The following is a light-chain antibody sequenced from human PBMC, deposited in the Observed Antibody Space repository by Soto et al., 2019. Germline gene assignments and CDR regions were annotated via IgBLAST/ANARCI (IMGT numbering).Light chain of an antibody. Sequence: DIQMTQSPSSLSASVGDRVTITCRASQTISSYLNWYQQKPGKAPKLLIYAASSLQRAVPSRFSGSGSGTDFTLTISSLQPEDFATYSCQQSYSTSITFGQGTRLEIK. CDR2: AAS. CDR1: QTISSY. CDR3: QQSYSTSIT. V-gene: IGKV1-39*01. J-gene: IGKJ5*01.